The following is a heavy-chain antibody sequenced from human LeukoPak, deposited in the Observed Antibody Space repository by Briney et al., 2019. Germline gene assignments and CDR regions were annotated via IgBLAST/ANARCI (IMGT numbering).Heavy chain of an antibody. J-gene: IGHJ4*02. D-gene: IGHD6-13*01. V-gene: IGHV3-7*01. CDR3: ASAGLYSSSWYYFDY. Sequence: PGGSLRLSCAASGFTFSSYWMSWVRQAPGKGLEWVANIKQDGSEKYYVDSVKGRFTISRDNAKNSVYLQMNSLRDEDTAVYFCASAGLYSSSWYYFDYWGQGTLVTVSS. CDR1: GFTFSSYW. CDR2: IKQDGSEK.